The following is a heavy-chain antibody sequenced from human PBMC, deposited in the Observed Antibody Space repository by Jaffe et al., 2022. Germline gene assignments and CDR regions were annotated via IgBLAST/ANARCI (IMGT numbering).Heavy chain of an antibody. D-gene: IGHD2-2*01. CDR1: DYSISSGYY. J-gene: IGHJ6*03. CDR3: ARQGDCSSTKCYYYYYYQMDV. V-gene: IGHV4-38-2*01. CDR2: IYPSVTT. Sequence: QVQLQESGPGLVKPSETLSLTCAVSDYSISSGYYWGWIRQPPGKGLEWIGSIYPSVTTHYNPSLKSRVTISADTSKNQFSLQLSSVTAADTAVYYCARQGDCSSTKCYYYYYYQMDVWGKGTTVTVSS.